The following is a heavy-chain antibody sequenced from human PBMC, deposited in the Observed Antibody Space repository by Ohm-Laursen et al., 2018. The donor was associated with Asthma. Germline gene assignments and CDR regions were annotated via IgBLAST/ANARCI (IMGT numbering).Heavy chain of an antibody. D-gene: IGHD6-13*01. J-gene: IGHJ5*02. CDR2: IYYSGST. CDR1: GGSISSGGYY. Sequence: TLSLTCIVSGGSISSGGYYWSWIRQHPGKGLEWIGYIYYSGSTYHNPSLKSRVTISVDTSKDQFSLKLSSVTAADTAVYYCARFSSSWYWFDPWGQGTLVTVSS. CDR3: ARFSSSWYWFDP. V-gene: IGHV4-31*03.